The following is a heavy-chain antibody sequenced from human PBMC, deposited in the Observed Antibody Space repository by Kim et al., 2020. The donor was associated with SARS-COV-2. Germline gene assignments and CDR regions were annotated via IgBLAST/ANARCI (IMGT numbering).Heavy chain of an antibody. CDR3: ARDWALDS. J-gene: IGHJ4*02. CDR2: SSTTI. V-gene: IGHV3-48*02. D-gene: IGHD3-16*01. Sequence: SSTTIYSADTVKGRFTISRDNAKKTRYQQMNSLRDEDMAVYYCARDWALDSWGRGTLVTVSA.